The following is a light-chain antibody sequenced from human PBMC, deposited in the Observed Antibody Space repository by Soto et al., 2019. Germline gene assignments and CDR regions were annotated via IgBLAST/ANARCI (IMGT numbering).Light chain of an antibody. CDR3: QSYDSSLNGYV. Sequence: QSVLTQPASVSGSPGQSITISCTGTSSDVGGYNYVSWYQQHPGKAPKLMIYEVSNRPSGVPDRFSGSKSGTSASLAITGLQAEDEADYYCQSYDSSLNGYVFGTGTKVTVL. J-gene: IGLJ1*01. CDR1: SSDVGGYNY. CDR2: EVS. V-gene: IGLV2-14*01.